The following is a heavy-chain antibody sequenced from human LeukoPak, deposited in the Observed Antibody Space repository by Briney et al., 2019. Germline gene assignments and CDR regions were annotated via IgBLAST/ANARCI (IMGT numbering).Heavy chain of an antibody. Sequence: LETLSLTCTVSGGSIRSYYWSWKRQPPGKGLEWIGYIYYSGSTNYNPSLKSRVTISVDTSKNQFSLKLSSVTAADTAVYYCARQGAGVPFDYWGRGTLVTVPS. J-gene: IGHJ4*02. CDR2: IYYSGST. CDR1: GGSIRSYY. CDR3: ARQGAGVPFDY. V-gene: IGHV4-59*08. D-gene: IGHD3-10*01.